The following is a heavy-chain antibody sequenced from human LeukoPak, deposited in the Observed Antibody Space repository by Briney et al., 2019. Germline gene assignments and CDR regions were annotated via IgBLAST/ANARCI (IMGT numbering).Heavy chain of an antibody. D-gene: IGHD4-17*01. V-gene: IGHV3-30*02. CDR3: AKDPNGDYIGTFDI. Sequence: GGSLRLSCAASGFAFSSYGMHWVRQAPGKGLEWVAIIRYDGSNKYYADSVKGRFTISRDNSKNTLYLQMNSLRAEDTAIYYCAKDPNGDYIGTFDIWGQGTMVTVSS. CDR1: GFAFSSYG. J-gene: IGHJ3*02. CDR2: IRYDGSNK.